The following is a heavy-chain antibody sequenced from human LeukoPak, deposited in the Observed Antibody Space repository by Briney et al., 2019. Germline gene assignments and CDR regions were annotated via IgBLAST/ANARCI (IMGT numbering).Heavy chain of an antibody. Sequence: PGRSLRLSCAASGFTFSTYAMSWVRQAPGKGLEWVSTITSVGGTYYADSVKGRFTISRDNSKDTLYLQMNSLRAEDTAEYYCSKGHDSGWNSYDHWGQGTLVTVSS. CDR1: GFTFSTYA. CDR3: SKGHDSGWNSYDH. V-gene: IGHV3-23*01. J-gene: IGHJ4*02. CDR2: ITSVGGT. D-gene: IGHD6-19*01.